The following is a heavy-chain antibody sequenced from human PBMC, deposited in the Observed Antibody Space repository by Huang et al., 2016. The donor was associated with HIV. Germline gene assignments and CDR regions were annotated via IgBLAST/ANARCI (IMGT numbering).Heavy chain of an antibody. J-gene: IGHJ4*02. CDR1: GFTFSNSA. V-gene: IGHV1-58*01. CDR3: AADFWSGYIKPDYFFDF. D-gene: IGHD3-3*01. Sequence: QLQLVQSGPELKKPGTAVKVSCKASGFTFSNSAWHVGRQDRGQRMEWIGSIVVGSSNTNYAQEFQGRVIITRDLSTSTAYMELSSLTSEDTAVYYCAADFWSGYIKPDYFFDFWGPGTLVTVSS. CDR2: IVVGSSNT.